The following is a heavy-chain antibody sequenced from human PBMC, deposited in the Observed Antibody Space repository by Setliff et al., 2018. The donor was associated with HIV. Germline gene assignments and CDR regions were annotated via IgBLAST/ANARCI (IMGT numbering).Heavy chain of an antibody. D-gene: IGHD3-3*01. V-gene: IGHV4-59*01. CDR2: IYYSGST. Sequence: SETLSLTCTVSGGSISSYYWSWIRQPPGKGLEWIGYIYYSGSTNYNPSLKSRVTISVGTSKNQFSLKLSSVIAADTAVYYCARIFGDQGYYYGMDVWGQGTTVTVSS. CDR3: ARIFGDQGYYYGMDV. CDR1: GGSISSYY. J-gene: IGHJ6*02.